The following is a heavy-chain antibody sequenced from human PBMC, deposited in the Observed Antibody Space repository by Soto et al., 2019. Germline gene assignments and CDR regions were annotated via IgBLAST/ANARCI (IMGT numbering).Heavy chain of an antibody. J-gene: IGHJ3*02. CDR3: ARVGQDYLNAFDI. V-gene: IGHV4-31*03. CDR1: GGSISSSGYY. Sequence: SETLSLTCSVSGGSISSSGYYWSWIRQHPGKGLEWIGYIYYSGSTYYNPSLKSRVTISADTSKNQFSVKLNIVTAADTAVFYGARVGQDYLNAFDIWGKGKMFPFPS. CDR2: IYYSGST. D-gene: IGHD4-17*01.